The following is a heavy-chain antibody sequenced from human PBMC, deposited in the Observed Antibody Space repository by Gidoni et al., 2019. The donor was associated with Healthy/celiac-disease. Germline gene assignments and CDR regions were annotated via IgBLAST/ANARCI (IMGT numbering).Heavy chain of an antibody. J-gene: IGHJ4*02. CDR3: TTDARSLNS. Sequence: EVKLVESGGGVVKPGGSLRLAWAASGFTCSNAWMSWVGQAPGKGLEWVGRIKSKTAGGTTDYAAPVKGRFTISRDDSKNTLSLQMNSLKTEDTAVYYCTTDARSLNSWGQGTLVTVSS. CDR2: IKSKTAGGTT. D-gene: IGHD6-6*01. V-gene: IGHV3-15*01. CDR1: GFTCSNAW.